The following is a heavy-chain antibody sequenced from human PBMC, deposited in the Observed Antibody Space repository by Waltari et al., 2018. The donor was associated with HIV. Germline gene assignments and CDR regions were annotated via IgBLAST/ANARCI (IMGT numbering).Heavy chain of an antibody. J-gene: IGHJ3*02. CDR3: ARIRDDSRGCRMGAYDI. D-gene: IGHD2-21*01. CDR2: IFSNDEK. CDR1: GFSLSNARMG. Sequence: QVTLKESGPVLVKPTEPLPLTCTVSGFSLSNARMGVSWIRHPPGKALEWLAHIFSNDEKSYSTSLRRKPTTSKDTSNRQVVLTMTNMDPVDTATYYCARIRDDSRGCRMGAYDIWGQGTMVTVAS. V-gene: IGHV2-26*01.